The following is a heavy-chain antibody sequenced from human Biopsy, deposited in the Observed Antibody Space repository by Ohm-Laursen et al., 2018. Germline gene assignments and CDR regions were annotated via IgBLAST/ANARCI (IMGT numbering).Heavy chain of an antibody. D-gene: IGHD2-15*01. CDR3: GNEVHGRDY. CDR1: GKTFSDYQ. CDR2: INQAGTT. V-gene: IGHV4-34*08. Sequence: GTLSLTCVVFGKTFSDYQWSWIRQPPGKGLEWIGQINQAGTTNYNPSLKSRVSISADASKYEFSLRLTSVTAADTAVYLCGNEVHGRDYWGLGALVTVSS. J-gene: IGHJ4*02.